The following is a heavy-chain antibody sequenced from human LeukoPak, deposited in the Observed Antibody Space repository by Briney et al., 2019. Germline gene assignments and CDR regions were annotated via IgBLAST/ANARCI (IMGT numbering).Heavy chain of an antibody. D-gene: IGHD3-16*01. CDR1: GGSISSSSYY. V-gene: IGHV4-39*01. J-gene: IGHJ6*02. CDR3: ARLGITLIAYGMDV. Sequence: SETLSLTCTASGGSISSSSYYWGWIRQPPGKGLEWIGSIYYSGSTYYNPSLKSRVTISVDTSKNQFSLKLSSVTAADTAVYYCARLGITLIAYGMDVWGQGTTVTVSS. CDR2: IYYSGST.